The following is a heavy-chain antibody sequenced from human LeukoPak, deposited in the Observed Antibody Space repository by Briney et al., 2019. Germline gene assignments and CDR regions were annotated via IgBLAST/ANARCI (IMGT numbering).Heavy chain of an antibody. D-gene: IGHD1-1*01. Sequence: SETLSLTCTVSGGSISSYYWSCIRQPPGKGLEWIGYIYYSGSTNYNPSLKSRVTISADTSKNQFSLKLSSVTAADTAVYYCARHNSRYPFDPWGQGTLVTVSS. J-gene: IGHJ5*02. CDR1: GGSISSYY. CDR2: IYYSGST. CDR3: ARHNSRYPFDP. V-gene: IGHV4-59*01.